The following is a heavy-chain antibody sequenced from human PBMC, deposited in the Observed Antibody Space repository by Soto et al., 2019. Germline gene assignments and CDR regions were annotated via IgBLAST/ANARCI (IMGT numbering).Heavy chain of an antibody. CDR3: ARDRVVVVIANGFDY. V-gene: IGHV3-21*01. D-gene: IGHD2-21*01. Sequence: GGSLRHSCAASGFTFSSYSMNWVRKAPGKGLEWVSSISSSSSYIYYADSVKGRFTISRDNAKNSLYLQMNSLRAEDTAVYYCARDRVVVVIANGFDYWGQGTLVTVSS. J-gene: IGHJ4*02. CDR1: GFTFSSYS. CDR2: ISSSSSYI.